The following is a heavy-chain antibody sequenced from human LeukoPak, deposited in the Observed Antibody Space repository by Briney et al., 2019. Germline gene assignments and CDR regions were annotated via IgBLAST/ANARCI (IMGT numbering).Heavy chain of an antibody. CDR3: ARHTVWAGYYYYYGMDV. V-gene: IGHV4-59*08. CDR2: IYYSGST. CDR1: GGSISSYY. D-gene: IGHD4-11*01. Sequence: PSETLSLTCTVSGGSISSYYWSWIRQPPGKGLEWIGYIYYSGSTNYNPSLKSRDTISVDTSKNQFSLKLSSVTAADTAVYYCARHTVWAGYYYYYGMDVWGQGTTVTVSS. J-gene: IGHJ6*02.